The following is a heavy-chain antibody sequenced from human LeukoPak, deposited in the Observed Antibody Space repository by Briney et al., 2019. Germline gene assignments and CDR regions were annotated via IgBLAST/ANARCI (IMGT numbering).Heavy chain of an antibody. J-gene: IGHJ4*02. CDR2: ISSISSYI. Sequence: PGGSLRLAWAASGFTFSSYSMNWVRQAPGKGLEWVSSISSISSYIYYADSVKGRFTISRDNAKNSLYLQMNSLRAEDTAVYYCARRIAAAGGSDYWGQGTLVTVSS. CDR1: GFTFSSYS. D-gene: IGHD6-13*01. CDR3: ARRIAAAGGSDY. V-gene: IGHV3-21*01.